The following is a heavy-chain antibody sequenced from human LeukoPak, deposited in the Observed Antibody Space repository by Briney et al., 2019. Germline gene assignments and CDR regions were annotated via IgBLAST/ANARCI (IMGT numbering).Heavy chain of an antibody. Sequence: ASLKVSCKASGYNFPSYGINWVRQTPGQGLEWMGWIRPHTGETNSAQRFQDRVTMTTDTSTTTAYMELRSLRFDDTAVYYCARDRGGKGSAIFYWGQGSLVTVSS. V-gene: IGHV1-18*01. J-gene: IGHJ4*02. CDR3: ARDRGGKGSAIFY. CDR2: IRPHTGET. CDR1: GYNFPSYG. D-gene: IGHD2-2*01.